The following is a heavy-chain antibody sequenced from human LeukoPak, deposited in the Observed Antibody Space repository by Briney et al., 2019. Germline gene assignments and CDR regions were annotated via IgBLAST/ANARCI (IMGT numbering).Heavy chain of an antibody. CDR2: IIPILSTA. J-gene: IGHJ4*02. Sequence: SVKVSCKASGGTFSTFALSWVRQAPGQGLDWMGGIIPILSTANYAQKFQCRVTITADESTSTAYMELSSLRSEDTAVYYCATSPTGDSPGYWGQGTLVTVSS. V-gene: IGHV1-69*01. CDR3: ATSPTGDSPGY. D-gene: IGHD2-21*02. CDR1: GGTFSTFA.